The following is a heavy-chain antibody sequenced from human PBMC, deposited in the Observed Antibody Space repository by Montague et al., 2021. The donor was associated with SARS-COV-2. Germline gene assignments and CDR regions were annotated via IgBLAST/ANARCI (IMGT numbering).Heavy chain of an antibody. J-gene: IGHJ4*02. Sequence: TLSLTCTVSGGSMNSGSHYWSWIRQPAGKGLVWIGRIFSSGSTTHNLSFTRRVTISADKSKNQFSLNLTSVTAADTAVYYCVEDGWIDYVKLYFESGGQGTRVAVPS. CDR3: VEDGWIDYVKLYFES. D-gene: IGHD4-17*01. CDR2: IFSSGST. V-gene: IGHV4-61*02. CDR1: GGSMNSGSHY.